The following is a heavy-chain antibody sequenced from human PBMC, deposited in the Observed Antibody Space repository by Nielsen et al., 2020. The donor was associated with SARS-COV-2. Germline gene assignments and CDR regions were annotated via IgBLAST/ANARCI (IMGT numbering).Heavy chain of an antibody. J-gene: IGHJ6*02. V-gene: IGHV3-30*18. Sequence: GESLKISCAASGFTFSSYGMHWVRQAPGKGLEWVAVISYDGSNKYYADSVKGRFTISRDNSKNTLYLQMNSLRAEDTAVYYCAKVLHRYYDILTGYPYYYGMDVWGQGTTVTVSS. D-gene: IGHD3-9*01. CDR2: ISYDGSNK. CDR1: GFTFSSYG. CDR3: AKVLHRYYDILTGYPYYYGMDV.